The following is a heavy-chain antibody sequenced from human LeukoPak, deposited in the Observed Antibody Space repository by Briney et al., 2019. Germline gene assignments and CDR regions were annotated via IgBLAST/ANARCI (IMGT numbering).Heavy chain of an antibody. Sequence: ASVKVSCKASGYTFTGYYMHWVRQAPGQGLEWMGWINPNSGGTNYAQKFQGRVIMTRDTSISTAYMELSRLRSDHTAVYYCARDGVGGVYGDYGYFDLWGRGTLVTVSS. D-gene: IGHD4-17*01. CDR3: ARDGVGGVYGDYGYFDL. CDR1: GYTFTGYY. CDR2: INPNSGGT. J-gene: IGHJ2*01. V-gene: IGHV1-2*02.